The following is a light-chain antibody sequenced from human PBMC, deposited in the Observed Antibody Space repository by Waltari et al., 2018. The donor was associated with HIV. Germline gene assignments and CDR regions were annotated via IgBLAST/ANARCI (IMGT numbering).Light chain of an antibody. Sequence: DIQMTQSPFFVSASVGDRVTITCRASQAISSWLTWYQHRPGAAPNLLVYASSTLQRGVPTSVSGRRSGTNFTLTISRLQPEDFATYYCRQADGLPWTIGQWTKVE. J-gene: IGKJ1*01. V-gene: IGKV1-12*01. CDR1: QAISSW. CDR2: ASS. CDR3: RQADGLPWT.